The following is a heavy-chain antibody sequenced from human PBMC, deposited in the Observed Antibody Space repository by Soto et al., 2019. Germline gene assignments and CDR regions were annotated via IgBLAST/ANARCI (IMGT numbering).Heavy chain of an antibody. D-gene: IGHD3-16*01. V-gene: IGHV4-61*01. CDR2: IYYSGST. CDR1: GGSVNSGSYY. Sequence: QVHLQESGPGLVKPSETLSLTCAVSGGSVNSGSYYWSWIRQPPGKGLEWIGYIYYSGSTNYNPSLQSRVTISIDTSKNQFSLTLTSVTAADTAVYYCARELRLGGNSFDYWGQGTLVTVSS. CDR3: ARELRLGGNSFDY. J-gene: IGHJ4*02.